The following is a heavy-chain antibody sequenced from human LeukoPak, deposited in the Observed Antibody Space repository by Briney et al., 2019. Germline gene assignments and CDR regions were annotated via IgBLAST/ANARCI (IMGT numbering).Heavy chain of an antibody. CDR1: GGSISSGSYY. D-gene: IGHD2-15*01. J-gene: IGHJ4*02. Sequence: PSQTLSLTCTVSGGSISSGSYYWSWLRQPAGKGLEWIGRIYTSGSTNYNPSLKSRATISVDTSKNQFSLKLSSVTAADTAVYYCARRGTAYCRGGNCYSDKYFDYWGQGTQVTVSS. V-gene: IGHV4-61*02. CDR3: ARRGTAYCRGGNCYSDKYFDY. CDR2: IYTSGST.